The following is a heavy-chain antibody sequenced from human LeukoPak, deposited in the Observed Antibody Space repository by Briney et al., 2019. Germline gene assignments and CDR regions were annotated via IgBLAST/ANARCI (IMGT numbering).Heavy chain of an antibody. Sequence: PGGSLRLSCAASGFTFSSYSMNWVRQPPGKGLEWIGSIYYRGSTYYNPSLKSRVTISVDKSKNQFSLKLSSVTAADTAVYYCARSSTSEAPGPHWFDPWGQGTLVTVSS. J-gene: IGHJ5*02. V-gene: IGHV4-39*07. CDR3: ARSSTSEAPGPHWFDP. CDR1: GFTFSSYS. D-gene: IGHD1-14*01. CDR2: IYYRGST.